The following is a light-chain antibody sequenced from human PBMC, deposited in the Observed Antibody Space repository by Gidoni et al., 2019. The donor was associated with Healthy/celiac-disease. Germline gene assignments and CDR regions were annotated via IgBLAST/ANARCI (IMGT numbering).Light chain of an antibody. CDR2: GAS. J-gene: IGKJ1*01. CDR1: QSVSSSY. Sequence: DIVLTQSPGPLSLSPGERATLSCRASQSVSSSYLAWYQQKPGQAPRLLIYGASSRATGIPARFSGSGSGTDFTLTISRLEPEDFAVYYCQQYGSSPQTFGQGTKVEIK. V-gene: IGKV3-20*01. CDR3: QQYGSSPQT.